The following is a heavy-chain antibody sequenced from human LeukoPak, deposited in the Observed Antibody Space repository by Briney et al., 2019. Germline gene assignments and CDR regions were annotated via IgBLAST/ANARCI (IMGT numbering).Heavy chain of an antibody. D-gene: IGHD2-2*01. J-gene: IGHJ4*02. Sequence: GGSLRLSCAASGFTFSSYWMSWVRQAPGKGLEWVANIKQDGSEKYYVDSVKGRFTISRDNSKNTLYLQMNSLRAEDTAVYYCAKDLRKTVVVPAANYFDYWGQGTLVAVSS. V-gene: IGHV3-7*03. CDR3: AKDLRKTVVVPAANYFDY. CDR2: IKQDGSEK. CDR1: GFTFSSYW.